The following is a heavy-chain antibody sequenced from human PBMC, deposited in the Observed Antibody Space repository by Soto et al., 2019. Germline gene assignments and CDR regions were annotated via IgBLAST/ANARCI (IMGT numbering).Heavy chain of an antibody. V-gene: IGHV1-18*01. Sequence: ASVKVSCKASGYTFTSYGISWVRQAPGQGLEWMGWISAYNGNTNYAQKLQGRVTMTTDTSTSTAYMELRSLRSDDTAVYYCASVRSLEPTGRYYYYGMDVWGQGTTVTVS. J-gene: IGHJ6*02. CDR3: ASVRSLEPTGRYYYYGMDV. D-gene: IGHD1-1*01. CDR2: ISAYNGNT. CDR1: GYTFTSYG.